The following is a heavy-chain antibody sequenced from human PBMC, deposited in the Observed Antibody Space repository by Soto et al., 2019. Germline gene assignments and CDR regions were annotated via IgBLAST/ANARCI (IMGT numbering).Heavy chain of an antibody. D-gene: IGHD2-2*01. CDR1: GGSISSYY. Sequence: SETLSLTCTVSGGSISSYYWSWIRQPPGKGLEWIGYIYYSGSTNYNPSLKSRVTISVDTSKNQFSLKLSSVTAADTAVYYCAREGCSSTTCDPPSSYYGMDGRGHGTKVTVPS. CDR2: IYYSGST. CDR3: AREGCSSTTCDPPSSYYGMDG. V-gene: IGHV4-59*01. J-gene: IGHJ6*02.